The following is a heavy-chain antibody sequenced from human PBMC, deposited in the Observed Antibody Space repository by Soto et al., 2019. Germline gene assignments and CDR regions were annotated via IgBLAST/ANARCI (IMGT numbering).Heavy chain of an antibody. V-gene: IGHV4-59*01. CDR2: IYYSGST. Sequence: SETLSLACTVSGGSISSYYWSWIRQPPGKGLEWIGYIYYSGSTNYNPSLKSRVTISVDTSKNQFSLKLSSVTAADTAVYYCAGGYDPSGSFPYYYYSEGCGKGTSLTV. CDR3: AGGYDPSGSFPYYYYSEG. J-gene: IGHJ6*03. CDR1: GGSISSYY. D-gene: IGHD3-10*01.